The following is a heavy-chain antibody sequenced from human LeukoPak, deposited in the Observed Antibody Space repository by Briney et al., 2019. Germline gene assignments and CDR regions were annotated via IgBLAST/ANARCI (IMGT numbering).Heavy chain of an antibody. J-gene: IGHJ4*02. Sequence: SVKVSCKASGGTFSSCAISWVRQAPGQGLEWMGGIIPIFGTANYAQKFQGRVTITTDESTSTAYMELSSLRSEDTAVYYCASSLLRYFDWSPLFDYWGQGTLVTVSS. V-gene: IGHV1-69*05. CDR2: IIPIFGTA. D-gene: IGHD3-9*01. CDR1: GGTFSSCA. CDR3: ASSLLRYFDWSPLFDY.